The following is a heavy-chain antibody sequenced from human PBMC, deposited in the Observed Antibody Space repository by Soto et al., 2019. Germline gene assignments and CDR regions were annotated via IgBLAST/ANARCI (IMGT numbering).Heavy chain of an antibody. CDR1: GFTFSNAW. V-gene: IGHV3-15*01. D-gene: IGHD5-18*01. CDR2: IKSKTDGGTR. CDR3: TTALYSYGGPPDY. J-gene: IGHJ4*02. Sequence: EVQLVESGGGLVKPGESLRLSCAASGFTFSNAWMSWVRQAPGKGLEWVGRIKSKTDGGTRDYAAPVKGRFTISRDDSKNTLYLQMNSLKTEDTAVYYCTTALYSYGGPPDYWGQGTLVTVSS.